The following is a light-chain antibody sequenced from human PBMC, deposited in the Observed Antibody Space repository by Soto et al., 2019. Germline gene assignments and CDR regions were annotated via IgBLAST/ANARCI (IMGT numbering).Light chain of an antibody. V-gene: IGKV3-20*01. CDR3: QQHGGPPCL. CDR1: QRVTSSY. J-gene: IGKJ1*01. CDR2: GAS. Sequence: EIVLKQSPGTLSLSPGARATLSCRASQRVTSSYLAWYQQKPGQAPRLLIYGASNRATGIPDRFSGSGSGKDVIITVRSLETAEYDVYYGQQHGGPPCLFGQATEIDIK.